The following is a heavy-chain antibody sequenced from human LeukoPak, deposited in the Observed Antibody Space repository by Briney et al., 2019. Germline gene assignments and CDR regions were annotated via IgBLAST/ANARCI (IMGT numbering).Heavy chain of an antibody. J-gene: IGHJ4*02. D-gene: IGHD2-15*01. CDR3: ARHGYCSGGSCYWDY. V-gene: IGHV4-59*08. Sequence: SETLSLTCIVSGGSVSPYYWSWIRQPPGSGLEWIAYIYYSGSTSYNPSLKSRVAISVDTSNNEVSLKLSSVTAADTAVYYCARHGYCSGGSCYWDYWGQGTLVTVSS. CDR1: GGSVSPYY. CDR2: IYYSGST.